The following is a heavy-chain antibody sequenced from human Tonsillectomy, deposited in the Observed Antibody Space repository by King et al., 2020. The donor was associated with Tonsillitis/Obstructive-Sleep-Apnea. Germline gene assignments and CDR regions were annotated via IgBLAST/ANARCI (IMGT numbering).Heavy chain of an antibody. V-gene: IGHV3-23*04. CDR1: GFTFSSYA. D-gene: IGHD3-10*01. CDR3: ARVRITMIGGVRYYMDV. J-gene: IGHJ6*03. Sequence: EVQLVESGGGLVQPGGSLRLSCVASGFTFSSYAMSWVRQAPGKGLDWVSGISDSGGSTFYADSVKGRFTISRDNSDNTLYLQMNSLRAEDTAVFYCARVRITMIGGVRYYMDVWGKGPTVPVSS. CDR2: ISDSGGST.